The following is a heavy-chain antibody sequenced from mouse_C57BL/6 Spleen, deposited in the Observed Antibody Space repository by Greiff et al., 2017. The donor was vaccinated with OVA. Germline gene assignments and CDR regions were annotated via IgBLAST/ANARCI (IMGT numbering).Heavy chain of an antibody. CDR2: ISDGGSYT. J-gene: IGHJ1*03. CDR1: GFTFSSYA. CDR3: AREDSNYEYFDV. Sequence: EVKVEESGGGLVKPGGSLTLSCAASGFTFSSYAMPWVRQTPKKRLEWVATISDGGSYTYYPDNVKGRFTLSRDNAKNNLYLQMSQLKSEDTAMYYCAREDSNYEYFDVWGTGTTVTVSS. D-gene: IGHD2-5*01. V-gene: IGHV5-4*01.